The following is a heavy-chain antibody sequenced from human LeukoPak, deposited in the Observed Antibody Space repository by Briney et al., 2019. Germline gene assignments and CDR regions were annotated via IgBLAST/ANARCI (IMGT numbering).Heavy chain of an antibody. CDR1: GFTFTSAW. Sequence: GGSLRLSCAASGFTFTSAWMVWVRQAPGKGLEWVGRIKSNLDGGTTDFAAPVKGRFSISRDDLARTLYLQVNNLKADDTGVYYCTTDFSHFDFSSGYYSYGGEGSLVTVSS. CDR2: IKSNLDGGTT. J-gene: IGHJ4*02. CDR3: TTDFSHFDFSSGYYSY. D-gene: IGHD3-3*01. V-gene: IGHV3-15*05.